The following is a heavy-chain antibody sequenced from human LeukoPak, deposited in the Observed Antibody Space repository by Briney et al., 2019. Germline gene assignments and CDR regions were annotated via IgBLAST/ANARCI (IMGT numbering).Heavy chain of an antibody. CDR3: ARDVGGSLGY. J-gene: IGHJ4*02. V-gene: IGHV3-7*01. CDR1: GFTFRSYW. CDR2: IKEDESAK. D-gene: IGHD1-26*01. Sequence: GGSLRLSCAASGFTFRSYWMAWVRQAPGKGREWVANIKEDESAKHQADSVKGRFTISRDNAQNSVYLQMSSLRGEDTAVYYCARDVGGSLGYWGQGTLVTVSS.